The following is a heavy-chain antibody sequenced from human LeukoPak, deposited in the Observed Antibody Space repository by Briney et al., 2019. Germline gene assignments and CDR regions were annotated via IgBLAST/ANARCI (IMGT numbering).Heavy chain of an antibody. V-gene: IGHV3-48*04. CDR3: AREESGSYFGYLTGVY. J-gene: IGHJ4*02. Sequence: GGSLRLSCAASGFTFSSYGMHWVRQAPGKGLEWVSYISSSSSTIYYADSVKGRFTISRDNAKNSLYLQMNSLRAEDTAVYYCAREESGSYFGYLTGVYWGQGTLVTVSS. D-gene: IGHD1-26*01. CDR1: GFTFSSYG. CDR2: ISSSSSTI.